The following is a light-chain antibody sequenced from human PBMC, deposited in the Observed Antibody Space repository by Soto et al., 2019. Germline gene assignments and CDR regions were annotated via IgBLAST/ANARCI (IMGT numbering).Light chain of an antibody. CDR3: QQYNNWPLT. J-gene: IGKJ4*01. CDR1: QSVSSN. CDR2: GAS. V-gene: IGKV3-15*01. Sequence: EIVMTQSPATLSVPPGERATLSCRASQSVSSNLAWYQQKPGQAPRLLIYGASTRATGIPARFSGSGSGTEFTLTISRLQSEDFAVYYCQQYNNWPLTFGGGTKVEIK.